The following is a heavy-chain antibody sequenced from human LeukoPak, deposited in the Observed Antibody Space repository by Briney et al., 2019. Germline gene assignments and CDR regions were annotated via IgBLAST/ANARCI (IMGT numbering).Heavy chain of an antibody. D-gene: IGHD5-18*01. CDR1: GGSISSYY. CDR3: AGTDSGYSYGAYYFDY. CDR2: IYYSGST. Sequence: PSETLSLTCTVSGGSISSYYWSWIRQPPGKGLEWIGYIYYSGSTNYNPSLKSRVIISVDTSKNQFSLKLSSVTAADTAVYYCAGTDSGYSYGAYYFDYWGQGTLVTVSS. V-gene: IGHV4-59*01. J-gene: IGHJ4*02.